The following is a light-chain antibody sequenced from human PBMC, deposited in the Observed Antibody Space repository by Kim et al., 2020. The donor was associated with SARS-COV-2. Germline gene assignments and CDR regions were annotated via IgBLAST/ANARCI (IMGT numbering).Light chain of an antibody. Sequence: PGKTARITCWGNNVGSKSVDWYQQKPGQAPVLVIYYDSDRPSGIPERFSGSNSGNTATLTISRVEAGDEADYYCQVWDSSSDHPVFGGGTQLTVL. CDR1: NVGSKS. J-gene: IGLJ3*02. CDR3: QVWDSSSDHPV. V-gene: IGLV3-21*04. CDR2: YDS.